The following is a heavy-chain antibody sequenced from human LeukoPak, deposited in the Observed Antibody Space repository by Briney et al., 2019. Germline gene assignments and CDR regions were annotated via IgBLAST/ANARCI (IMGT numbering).Heavy chain of an antibody. J-gene: IGHJ4*02. CDR1: GYTFTGYF. Sequence: ASVKVSCKASGYTFTGYFMHWVRQAPGQGLEWMGRINPNSGDTNYAQNFQGRVTMTRDTSISTAYMELSRLRSDDTAVYYCARDLSSTSNWELDYWGQGTLVTVSS. D-gene: IGHD7-27*01. V-gene: IGHV1-2*06. CDR2: INPNSGDT. CDR3: ARDLSSTSNWELDY.